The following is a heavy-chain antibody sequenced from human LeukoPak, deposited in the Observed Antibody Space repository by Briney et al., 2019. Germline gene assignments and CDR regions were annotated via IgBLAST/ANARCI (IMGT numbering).Heavy chain of an antibody. CDR2: INPSGGST. CDR3: ARDLSSGWYWFDP. J-gene: IGHJ5*02. V-gene: IGHV1-46*01. CDR1: GYTFTSYY. Sequence: ASVKVSCTASGYTFTSYYMHWVRQAPGQGLEWMGIINPSGGSTSYAQKFQGRVTMTRDTSTSTVYMELSSLRSEDTAVYYCARDLSSGWYWFDPWGQGTLVTVSS. D-gene: IGHD6-19*01.